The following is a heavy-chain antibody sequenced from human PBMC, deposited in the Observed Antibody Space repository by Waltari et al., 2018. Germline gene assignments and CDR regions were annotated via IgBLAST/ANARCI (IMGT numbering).Heavy chain of an antibody. CDR2: VSGSGNGT. D-gene: IGHD5-18*01. CDR3: VKDGTTGYIYGKAFDL. Sequence: DVKLLESGGGSVQRGGYLSLSCAASGFTVHAYAMMWVRQAPGKGLEWVSAVSGSGNGTFYADSVKGRFSISRDNFNNALYLQMNSLRDDDTAVYYCVKDGTTGYIYGKAFDLWGQGTLVTVSS. V-gene: IGHV3-23*01. J-gene: IGHJ4*02. CDR1: GFTVHAYA.